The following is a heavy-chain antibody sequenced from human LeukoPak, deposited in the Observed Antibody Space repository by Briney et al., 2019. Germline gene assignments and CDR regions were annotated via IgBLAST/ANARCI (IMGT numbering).Heavy chain of an antibody. CDR2: ISSNWGST. Sequence: GGSLRLSCAASGFTFSSYAMHWVRQAPGKGLEYVSAISSNWGSTYYANSVKGRFTISRDNSKNTLYLQMGSLRAEDMAVYYCARVSSSSWFYFDYWGQGTLVTVSS. J-gene: IGHJ4*02. D-gene: IGHD6-13*01. V-gene: IGHV3-64*01. CDR1: GFTFSSYA. CDR3: ARVSSSSWFYFDY.